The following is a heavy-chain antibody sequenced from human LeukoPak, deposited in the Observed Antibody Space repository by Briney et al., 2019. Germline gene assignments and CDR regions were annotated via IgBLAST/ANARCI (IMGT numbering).Heavy chain of an antibody. CDR2: INTNTGNP. CDR1: GGTFSSYA. Sequence: ASVKVSCKASGGTFSSYAISWVRQAPGQGLEWMGWINTNTGNPTYAQGFTGRFVFSLDTSVSTAYLQISSLKAEDTAVYYCARVAFDYGDYVEHLFDYWGQGTLVTVSS. V-gene: IGHV7-4-1*02. J-gene: IGHJ4*02. D-gene: IGHD4-17*01. CDR3: ARVAFDYGDYVEHLFDY.